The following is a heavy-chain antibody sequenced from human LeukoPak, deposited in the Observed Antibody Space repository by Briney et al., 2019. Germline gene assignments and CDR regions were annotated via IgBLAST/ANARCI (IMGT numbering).Heavy chain of an antibody. J-gene: IGHJ3*02. Sequence: SVKVSCKASGGTFSSYAISWVRQAPGQGLEWMGGIIPIFGTANYAQKFQGRVTITADESTSTAYMELSSLRSEDTAVYYCASFLRGLGYCSSTSCYMGDAFDIWGQGTMVTVSS. CDR2: IIPIFGTA. V-gene: IGHV1-69*13. CDR1: GGTFSSYA. CDR3: ASFLRGLGYCSSTSCYMGDAFDI. D-gene: IGHD2-2*02.